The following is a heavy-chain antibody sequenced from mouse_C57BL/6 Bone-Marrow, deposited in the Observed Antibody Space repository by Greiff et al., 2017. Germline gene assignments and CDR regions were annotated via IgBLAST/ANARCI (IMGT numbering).Heavy chain of an antibody. D-gene: IGHD3-3*01. CDR2: IHPNSGST. V-gene: IGHV1-64*01. CDR3: ARGGRNRYFDV. CDR1: GYTFTSYW. J-gene: IGHJ1*03. Sequence: VQLQESGAELVKPGASVKLSCKASGYTFTSYWMHWVKQRPGQGLEWIGMIHPNSGSTNYNEKFKSKATLTVDKSSSTAYMQLSSLTSEDSAVYYCARGGRNRYFDVWGKGTTVTVSS.